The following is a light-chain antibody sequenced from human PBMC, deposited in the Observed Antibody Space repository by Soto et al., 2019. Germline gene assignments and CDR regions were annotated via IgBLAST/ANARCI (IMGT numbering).Light chain of an antibody. CDR1: QDINNY. CDR2: DAS. J-gene: IGKJ2*01. V-gene: IGKV1-33*01. Sequence: DIQMTQSPSSLSASVGDRVTITCQASQDINNYLNWYQQKPGKAPKLLIFDASNLETGVPSRFSGSGSGTDFTFTITSLQPEDIATYYCLQYDILPYIFGQGTKLEIK. CDR3: LQYDILPYI.